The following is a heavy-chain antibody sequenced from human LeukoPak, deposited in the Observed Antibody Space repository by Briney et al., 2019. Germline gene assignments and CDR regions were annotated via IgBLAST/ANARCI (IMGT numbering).Heavy chain of an antibody. CDR1: GFTVCSNY. J-gene: IGHJ4*02. CDR3: AISSGWYLGNFDY. D-gene: IGHD6-19*01. Sequence: GGSLSLSCAASGFTVCSNYMSWVRQAPGKGVEWVSVIYSGGSTYYADSVKGRFTISRDNSKNTLYLQMNSLRAVDTAVYYCAISSGWYLGNFDYWGQGTLVTVSS. CDR2: IYSGGST. V-gene: IGHV3-53*01.